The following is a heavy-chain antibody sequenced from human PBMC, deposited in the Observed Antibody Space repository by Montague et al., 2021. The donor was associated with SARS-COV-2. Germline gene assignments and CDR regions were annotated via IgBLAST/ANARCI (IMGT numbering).Heavy chain of an antibody. Sequence: PALVKPTQTPTLTCTFSGFSLSTPNVGVAWIRQPPGKALEWLAVXYSNGDKRYSPSLQRRLTITKDTSRNQVVVSLTNVDPLDTATYYCAHLIRYYDIFTGIPFDDWGQGTQVTVSS. V-gene: IGHV2-5*01. CDR3: AHLIRYYDIFTGIPFDD. J-gene: IGHJ4*02. D-gene: IGHD3-9*01. CDR2: XYSNGDK. CDR1: GFSLSTPNVG.